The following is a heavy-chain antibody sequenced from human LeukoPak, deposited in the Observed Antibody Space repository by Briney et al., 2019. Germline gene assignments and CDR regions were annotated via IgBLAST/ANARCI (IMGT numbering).Heavy chain of an antibody. CDR1: GYTFTGYY. CDR2: INPNSGGT. D-gene: IGHD3-3*01. V-gene: IGHV1-2*02. CDR3: ARDRDYDFWSGYYTDLGYYYYYMDV. J-gene: IGHJ6*03. Sequence: ASVKVSCKASGYTFTGYYMHWVRQAPGQGLEWMGWINPNSGGTNYAQKFQGRVTMTRDTSISTAYMELSRPRSDDTAVYYCARDRDYDFWSGYYTDLGYYYYYMDVWGKGTTVTVSS.